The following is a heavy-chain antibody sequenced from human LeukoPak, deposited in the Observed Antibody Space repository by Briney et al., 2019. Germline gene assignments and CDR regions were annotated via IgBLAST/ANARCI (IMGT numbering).Heavy chain of an antibody. CDR2: ISAYNGNT. V-gene: IGHV1-18*01. CDR3: ARDLGGDSGWFDP. D-gene: IGHD4-17*01. Sequence: ASVKVSCKPSGYTFTSYGLSWVRQAPGQGLEWMGWISAYNGNTKYAQNLQGRLTMTTDTSTSTAYMELRSLRSDDTAVYYCARDLGGDSGWFDPWGQGTLVTVSP. CDR1: GYTFTSYG. J-gene: IGHJ5*02.